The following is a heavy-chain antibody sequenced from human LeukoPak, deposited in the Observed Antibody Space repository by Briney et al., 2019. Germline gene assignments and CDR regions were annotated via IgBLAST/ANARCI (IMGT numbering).Heavy chain of an antibody. D-gene: IGHD3-10*02. CDR3: ARVLPVPYLLDS. CDR1: GHSTTRGYY. Sequence: SETLSLTCDISGHSTTRGYYWAWFRQSPGKGPEWIATFFQIEKPFYNASLESRVIMSLDTSKSQFSLNLTSVTAADTAVYYCARVLPVPYLLDSWGQGTHVTVSS. V-gene: IGHV4-38-2*01. J-gene: IGHJ4*02. CDR2: FFQIEKP.